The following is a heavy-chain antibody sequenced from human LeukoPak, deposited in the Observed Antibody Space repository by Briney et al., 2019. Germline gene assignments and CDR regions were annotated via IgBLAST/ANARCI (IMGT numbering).Heavy chain of an antibody. J-gene: IGHJ5*02. D-gene: IGHD2-2*01. CDR3: TREARVGNGFDP. V-gene: IGHV1-2*02. CDR2: INPDNGGT. Sequence: GASVKVSCRASGYTFTDYYIHWVRQAPGQGLEWMGWINPDNGGTNYAQKFQGRVTMTSDTSIRTVYMDLSRLRSDDTAVFYCTREARVGNGFDPWGQGTQVTVSS. CDR1: GYTFTDYY.